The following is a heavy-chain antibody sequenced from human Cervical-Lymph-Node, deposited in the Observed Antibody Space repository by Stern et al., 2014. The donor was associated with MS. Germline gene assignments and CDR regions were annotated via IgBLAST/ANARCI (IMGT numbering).Heavy chain of an antibody. CDR1: GGSISSGDYY. V-gene: IGHV4-30-4*01. CDR2: IYYSGST. D-gene: IGHD2-2*01. CDR3: ASANCSSTSCPNWFDP. Sequence: QVQLQESGPGLVKPSQTLSLTCTVSGGSISSGDYYWSWIRQPPGKGLEWIGYIYYSGSTYYNPSLKSRVTISVDTSKNQFSLKLSSVTAADTAVYYCASANCSSTSCPNWFDPWGQGTLVTGSS. J-gene: IGHJ5*02.